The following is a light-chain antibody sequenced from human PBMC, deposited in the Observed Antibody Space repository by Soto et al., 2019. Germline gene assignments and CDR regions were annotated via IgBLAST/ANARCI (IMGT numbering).Light chain of an antibody. J-gene: IGKJ1*01. V-gene: IGKV3D-15*01. Sequence: EIVMTQSPATLSVSPGERATLSCRASQSVSSNLAWYQQKPGQAPRLLIYGASTRATGIPARFSGSGSGTEFTLTISSLQSEDSADYYCQQYNNWPLFGQGTKVEI. CDR3: QQYNNWPL. CDR1: QSVSSN. CDR2: GAS.